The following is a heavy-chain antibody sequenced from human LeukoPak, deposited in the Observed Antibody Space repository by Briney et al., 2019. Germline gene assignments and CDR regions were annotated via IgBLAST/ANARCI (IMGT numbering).Heavy chain of an antibody. CDR2: TSSSDAGT. Sequence: PGGSLRLSCAASGFTLSTYAMSWVRQTPGKGLEWVAATSSSDAGTYHADSVRGRFTISRDNAKNSLYLQMNSLRAEDTAVYYCARDLPTVGVDYWGQGTLVTVSS. D-gene: IGHD4-23*01. CDR1: GFTLSTYA. V-gene: IGHV3-23*01. CDR3: ARDLPTVGVDY. J-gene: IGHJ4*02.